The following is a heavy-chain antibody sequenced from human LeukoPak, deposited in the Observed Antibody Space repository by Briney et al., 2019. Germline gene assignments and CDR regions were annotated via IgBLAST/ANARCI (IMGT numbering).Heavy chain of an antibody. CDR2: IYSGGNT. Sequence: GGSLRLSCSAARFNVSGNYRRWDRQAPGKGLEWVSAIYSGGNTYYADSVKGRFTIFRDKSKNTLYLQMNSLRAEDTAVYYCAKSYYARRTVDYWGQGTLVTVSS. CDR1: RFNVSGNY. D-gene: IGHD3-22*01. J-gene: IGHJ4*02. V-gene: IGHV3-53*01. CDR3: AKSYYARRTVDY.